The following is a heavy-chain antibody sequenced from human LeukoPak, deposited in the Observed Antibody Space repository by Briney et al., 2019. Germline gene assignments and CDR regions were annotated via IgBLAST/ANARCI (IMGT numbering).Heavy chain of an antibody. CDR1: GFTFSTYA. CDR2: ISGSGGST. CDR3: AKIPHSSYYYDSSGYLDY. Sequence: GGSLRLSCAASGFTFSTYAMNWVRQAPGKGLEWVSAISGSGGSTYTADSVKGRFTISRNNSKSTLYLKMNSLRAEDTAIYYCAKIPHSSYYYDSSGYLDYWGQGTLVSVSS. D-gene: IGHD3-22*01. J-gene: IGHJ4*02. V-gene: IGHV3-23*01.